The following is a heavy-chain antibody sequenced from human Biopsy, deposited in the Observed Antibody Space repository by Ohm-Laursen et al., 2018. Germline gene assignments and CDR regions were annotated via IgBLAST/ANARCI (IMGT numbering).Heavy chain of an antibody. CDR3: ARGMRSSGWPYFDS. CDR1: GDSVSSGSFY. Sequence: PGTLSLTCTVSGDSVSSGSFYWTWIRQPPGQGLEYIGYIYDRGSTANYNPSLESRVIMSVDMPKNQFSLKLSSVTAADTAIYYCARGMRSSGWPYFDSWGQGTLVTVSS. V-gene: IGHV4-61*01. J-gene: IGHJ4*02. CDR2: IYDRGSTA. D-gene: IGHD6-19*01.